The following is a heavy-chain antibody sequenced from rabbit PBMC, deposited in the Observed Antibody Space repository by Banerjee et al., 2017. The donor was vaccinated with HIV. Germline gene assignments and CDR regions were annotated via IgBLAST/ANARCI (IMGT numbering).Heavy chain of an antibody. CDR3: GRGGNNGEGYDL. D-gene: IGHD2-1*01. J-gene: IGHJ4*01. CDR2: IYTSGDST. V-gene: IGHV1S45*01. CDR1: GFSFSSSYY. Sequence: QEQLVESGGGLVQPEGSLTLTCTASGFSFSSSYYMCWVRQAPGKGLELIACIYTSGDSTYYASWAKGRFTISKTSSTTVTLQMTSLTAADTATYFCGRGGNNGEGYDLWGQGTLVTVS.